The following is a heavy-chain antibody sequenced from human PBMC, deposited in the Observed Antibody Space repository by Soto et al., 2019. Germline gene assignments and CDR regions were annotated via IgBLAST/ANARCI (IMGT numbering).Heavy chain of an antibody. Sequence: EVQLLESGGGLVQPGESLRLSCAATGFTLRTNGMSWVRQAPGKGLEWVSSSLYSGDTYYADSLKGRFAISRDNSKNTLYLQMNSLRAEDTALYYCTGHGGFSYLGQGTLVTVSS. CDR1: GFTLRTNG. CDR3: TGHGGFSY. J-gene: IGHJ4*02. D-gene: IGHD2-15*01. CDR2: SLYSGDT. V-gene: IGHV3-23*01.